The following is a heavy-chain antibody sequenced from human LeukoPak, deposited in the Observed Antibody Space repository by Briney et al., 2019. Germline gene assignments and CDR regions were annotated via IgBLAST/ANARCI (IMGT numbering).Heavy chain of an antibody. CDR3: ARERTYYYGSGSYYYFDY. Sequence: ASVKVSCKASGYTFTIYGISWVRQAPGQGLEWMGWISAYNGNTNYAQKLQGRVTMTTNTSTSTAYMELRSLRSDDTAVYYCARERTYYYGSGSYYYFDYWGQGTLVTVSS. D-gene: IGHD3-10*01. CDR1: GYTFTIYG. CDR2: ISAYNGNT. V-gene: IGHV1-18*01. J-gene: IGHJ4*02.